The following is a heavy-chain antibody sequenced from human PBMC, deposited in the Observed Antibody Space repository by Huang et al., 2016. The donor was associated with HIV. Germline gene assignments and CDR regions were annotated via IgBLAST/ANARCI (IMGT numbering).Heavy chain of an antibody. D-gene: IGHD2-8*02. Sequence: QVQLVQSGSELKKPGASVKVSCKPSGYALTNYGLNWVRQAPGQGLEWMGWINTDSGNPMYAKGFTGRFVFSLDTSVSTAYLQIRSLKADDTAIYYCARYYCTGGNCYSDYWGQGTLVTVSS. CDR1: GYALTNYG. V-gene: IGHV7-4-1*02. CDR2: INTDSGNP. CDR3: ARYYCTGGNCYSDY. J-gene: IGHJ4*02.